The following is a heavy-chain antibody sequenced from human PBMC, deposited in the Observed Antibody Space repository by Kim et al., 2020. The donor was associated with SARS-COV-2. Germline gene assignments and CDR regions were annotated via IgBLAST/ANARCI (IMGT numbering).Heavy chain of an antibody. CDR3: ARSVEMATIFRSDSYYFVY. V-gene: IGHV4-59*08. Sequence: SETLSLTCTVSGGSISSYYWSWIRQTPGKGLEWIGYIYYSGSTNYNPSIKSRVTISVDTSKNQFSMKLSSVTAADTAVYYCARSVEMATIFRSDSYYFVYWGQGTLVTVSS. D-gene: IGHD5-12*01. J-gene: IGHJ4*02. CDR2: IYYSGST. CDR1: GGSISSYY.